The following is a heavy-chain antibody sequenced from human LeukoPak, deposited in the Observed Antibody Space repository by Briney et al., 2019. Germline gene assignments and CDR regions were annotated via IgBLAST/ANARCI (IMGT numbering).Heavy chain of an antibody. CDR3: AKGMTTGTPSYGMDV. D-gene: IGHD1-1*01. V-gene: IGHV3-9*01. CDR2: ISWNSGSI. Sequence: GGSLLLSCAASGFTFDDYAMHWVRPAPGKGLEWVSGISWNSGSIGYADSVKGRFTISRDNAKNSLYLQMNSLRAEDTALYYCAKGMTTGTPSYGMDVWGQGTTVTVSS. CDR1: GFTFDDYA. J-gene: IGHJ6*02.